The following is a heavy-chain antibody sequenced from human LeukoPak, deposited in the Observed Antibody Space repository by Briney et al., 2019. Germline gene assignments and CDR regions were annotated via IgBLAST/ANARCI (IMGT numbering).Heavy chain of an antibody. V-gene: IGHV4-59*01. CDR2: IYSTGST. CDR3: ARDYTMTRAFDI. J-gene: IGHJ3*02. CDR1: GGSMSDYY. D-gene: IGHD3-22*01. Sequence: WETLSLTCTVSGGSMSDYYWSWIRQPPGKGLEWIGYIYSTGSTNYNPSLKSRVTISVDTSKNQFSLKLSSVTAADTALYYCARDYTMTRAFDIWGQGTLVTVS.